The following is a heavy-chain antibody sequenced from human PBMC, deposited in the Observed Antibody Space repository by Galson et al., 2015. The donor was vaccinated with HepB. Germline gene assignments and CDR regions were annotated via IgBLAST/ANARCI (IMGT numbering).Heavy chain of an antibody. Sequence: SLRLSCAASGFTFSSYEMNWVRQAPGKGLEWVSYISSSGSTIYYADSVKGRFTISRDNAKNSLYLQMNSLRAEDTAVYYCARGIFWGMIVEVMGAFDIWGQGTMVTVSS. CDR2: ISSSGSTI. V-gene: IGHV3-48*03. CDR1: GFTFSSYE. J-gene: IGHJ3*02. D-gene: IGHD3-22*01. CDR3: ARGIFWGMIVEVMGAFDI.